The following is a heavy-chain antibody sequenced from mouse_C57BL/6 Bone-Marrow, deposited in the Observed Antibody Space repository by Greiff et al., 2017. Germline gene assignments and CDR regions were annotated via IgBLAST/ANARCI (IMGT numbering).Heavy chain of an antibody. CDR2: ILPGSGST. J-gene: IGHJ2*01. CDR1: GYTFTGYW. V-gene: IGHV1-9*01. CDR3: ARWGTTVVAPFDY. D-gene: IGHD1-1*01. Sequence: QVQLQQSGAELMKPGASVKLSCKATGYTFTGYWIEWVKQRPGHGLEWIGEILPGSGSTNYTEKFKGKATFTADTSSNTAYMQLSSLPTEDSAICYCARWGTTVVAPFDYWGQDTTLTVSS.